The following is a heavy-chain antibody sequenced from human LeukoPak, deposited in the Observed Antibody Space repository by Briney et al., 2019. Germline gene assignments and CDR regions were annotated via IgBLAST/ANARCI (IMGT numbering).Heavy chain of an antibody. CDR1: GFTFSSSG. V-gene: IGHV3-23*01. J-gene: IGHJ4*02. D-gene: IGHD1-1*01. CDR3: AKTGPYYFDD. Sequence: GASLRLSCAASGFTFSSSGLGWVRHAPEKGLECVSAIGTGVNNVYYADSVKGRFTISRDNSKNTLYLQMNSLRAEDTAVYYCAKTGPYYFDDWGQGILVTVSS. CDR2: IGTGVNNV.